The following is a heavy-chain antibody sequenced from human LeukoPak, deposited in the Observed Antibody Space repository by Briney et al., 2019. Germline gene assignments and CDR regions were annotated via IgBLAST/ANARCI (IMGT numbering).Heavy chain of an antibody. D-gene: IGHD2-21*01. Sequence: GGSLRLSCAASGFTFSNAWMSWVRQAPGKGLEWVGRIKSKTDGGTTDYAAPVKGRFTISRDDSKNTLYLQMNSLKTEDTAVYYCTTDLGFNSFYHYMDVWGKGTTVTVSS. CDR3: TTDLGFNSFYHYMDV. CDR2: IKSKTDGGTT. J-gene: IGHJ6*03. CDR1: GFTFSNAW. V-gene: IGHV3-15*01.